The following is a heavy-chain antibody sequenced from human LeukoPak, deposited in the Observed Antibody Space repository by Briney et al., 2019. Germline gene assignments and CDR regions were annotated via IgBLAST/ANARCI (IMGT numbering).Heavy chain of an antibody. CDR1: RYTFTSYV. V-gene: IGHV1-8*01. D-gene: IGHD3-22*01. CDR2: MNPNSANT. CDR3: ARGQMPYYYDRSGYYYESDY. Sequence: ASVKVSCKGSRYTFTSYVINGVRQATGEGREWMGWMNPNSANTDYAHKIQGRGTMTRNTSISTAYMELSSLRSEDTAVYYCARGQMPYYYDRSGYYYESDYWGQGTLVTVSS. J-gene: IGHJ4*02.